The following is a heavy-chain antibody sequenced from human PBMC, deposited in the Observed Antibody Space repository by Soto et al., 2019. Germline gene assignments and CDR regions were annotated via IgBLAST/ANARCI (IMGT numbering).Heavy chain of an antibody. V-gene: IGHV3-23*01. J-gene: IGHJ5*02. CDR1: GFSFSNYA. Sequence: EVQLLESGGDLVQPGGSLRVSCVASGFSFSNYAMSWVRQAPGKGLEWVSGIRGSGTETHYADSVKGRFTISRDNSKXXXXXXXXSLHVGDTAVYYCARSEGAEGVVWFDTWGQGTLVTVSS. D-gene: IGHD1-26*01. CDR2: IRGSGTET. CDR3: ARSEGAEGVVWFDT.